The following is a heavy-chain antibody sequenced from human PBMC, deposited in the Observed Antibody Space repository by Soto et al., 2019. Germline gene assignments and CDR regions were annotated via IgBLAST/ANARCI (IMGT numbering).Heavy chain of an antibody. D-gene: IGHD2-15*01. CDR1: RYSVTTDR. CDR2: IYPGDSDT. J-gene: IGHJ2*01. V-gene: IGHV5-51*01. CDR3: YGDHRDLLPFPTRRSSDL. Sequence: EAMKISCEPSRYSVTTDRIAWIRQIPGQGMEWMGIIYPGDSDTRYSPSFQGQVTISADKSISTAYLQWSSLKASDTAMFYCYGDHRDLLPFPTRRSSDL.